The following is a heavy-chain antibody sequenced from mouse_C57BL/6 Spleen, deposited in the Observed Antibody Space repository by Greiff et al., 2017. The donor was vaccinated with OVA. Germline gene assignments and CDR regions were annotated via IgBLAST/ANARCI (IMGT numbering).Heavy chain of an antibody. CDR2: INPSNGGT. D-gene: IGHD2-10*02. Sequence: QVHVKQPGTELVKPGASVKLSCKASGYTFTSYWMHWVKQRPGQGLEWIGNINPSNGGTNYNEKFKSKATLTVDKSSSTAYMQLSSLTSEDSAVYYCARWGYDYNAMDYWGQGTSVTVSS. CDR3: ARWGYDYNAMDY. CDR1: GYTFTSYW. J-gene: IGHJ4*01. V-gene: IGHV1-53*01.